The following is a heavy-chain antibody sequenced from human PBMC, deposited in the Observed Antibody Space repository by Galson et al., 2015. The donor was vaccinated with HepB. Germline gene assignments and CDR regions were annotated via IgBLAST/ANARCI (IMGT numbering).Heavy chain of an antibody. J-gene: IGHJ4*02. CDR3: ARDRWGSGWGARYDY. Sequence: SLRLSCAASGFTFSSYAMHWVRQAPGKGLEWVAVISYDGSNKYYADPVKGRFTISRDNSKNTLYLQMNSLRAEDTAVYYCARDRWGSGWGARYDYWGQGTLVTVSS. D-gene: IGHD6-19*01. CDR2: ISYDGSNK. CDR1: GFTFSSYA. V-gene: IGHV3-30-3*01.